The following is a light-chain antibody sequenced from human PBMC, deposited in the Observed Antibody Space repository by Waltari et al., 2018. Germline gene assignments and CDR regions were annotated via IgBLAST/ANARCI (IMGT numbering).Light chain of an antibody. Sequence: DIQMTQSPSTLSASVGDRVIITCRASQSVTNWLAWYQQKPGRAPKLLIYKASTLETGVPSRFSGSGSGTECSLTISSLQPDDFATYYCQLYDPSSPYTFGQGTKLEIK. CDR1: QSVTNW. J-gene: IGKJ2*01. CDR2: KAS. V-gene: IGKV1-5*03. CDR3: QLYDPSSPYT.